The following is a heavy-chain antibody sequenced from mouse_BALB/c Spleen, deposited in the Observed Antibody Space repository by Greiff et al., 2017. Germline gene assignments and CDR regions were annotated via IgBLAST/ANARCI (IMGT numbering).Heavy chain of an antibody. CDR2: ISYSGST. Sequence: EVQLLESGPGLVKPSQSLSLTCTVTGYSITSDYAWNWIRQFPGNKLEWMGYISYSGSTSYNPSLKSRISITRDTSKNQFFLQLNSVTTEDTATYYCAMQGYDVGWYFDVWGAGTTVTVSS. V-gene: IGHV3-2*02. CDR3: AMQGYDVGWYFDV. J-gene: IGHJ1*01. CDR1: GYSITSDYA. D-gene: IGHD2-2*01.